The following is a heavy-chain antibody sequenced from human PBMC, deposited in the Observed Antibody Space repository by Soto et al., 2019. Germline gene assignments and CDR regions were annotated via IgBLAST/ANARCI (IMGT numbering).Heavy chain of an antibody. J-gene: IGHJ5*02. V-gene: IGHV5-10-1*01. CDR2: IDPSDSYT. D-gene: IGHD5-18*01. CDR3: ARHLDSYGINNWFDP. Sequence: PGESLKISCKGSGYSFTSYWISWVRQMPGKGLEWMGRIDPSDSYTNYSPSFQGHVTISADKSISTAYLQWSSLKASDTALYYCARHLDSYGINNWFDPWGQGTLVTVSS. CDR1: GYSFTSYW.